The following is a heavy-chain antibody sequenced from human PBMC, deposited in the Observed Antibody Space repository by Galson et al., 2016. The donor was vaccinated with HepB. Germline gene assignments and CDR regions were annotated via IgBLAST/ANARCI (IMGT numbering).Heavy chain of an antibody. Sequence: SLRLSCAAPGSYVMHWVRQAPDKGPGWGPLIWRDTMSKCNADSVKGRFTISRDKCTNTLCLQMNSLGFKDTPVYSRAKEIYLWLVFPLDFWGQGTLVTVSS. CDR2: IWRDTMSK. D-gene: IGHD6-19*01. CDR3: AKEIYLWLVFPLDF. CDR1: GSYV. J-gene: IGHJ4*02. V-gene: IGHV3-30*02.